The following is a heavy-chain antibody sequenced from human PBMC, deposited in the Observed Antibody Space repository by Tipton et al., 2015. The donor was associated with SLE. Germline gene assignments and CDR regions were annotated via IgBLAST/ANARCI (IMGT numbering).Heavy chain of an antibody. D-gene: IGHD3-16*02. J-gene: IGHJ4*02. CDR1: GGSFSGYY. Sequence: TLSLTCAVYGGSFSGYYWSWIRQPPGKGLEWIGEINHSGSTSYNPSLKSRVTMSVDTSKNQFSLKLSSVTAADTAVYYCARVQGIWGSYRYVFDYWGQGTLVTVSS. V-gene: IGHV4-34*10. CDR2: INHSGST. CDR3: ARVQGIWGSYRYVFDY.